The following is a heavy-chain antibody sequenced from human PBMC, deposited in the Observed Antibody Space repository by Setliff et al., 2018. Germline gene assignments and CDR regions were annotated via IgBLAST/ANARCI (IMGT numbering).Heavy chain of an antibody. D-gene: IGHD3-22*01. CDR2: IESKTVGGTI. CDR1: GFTFSEAW. Sequence: LRLSCAASGFTFSEAWMSWVRQAPGKGLEWVGRIESKTVGGTIDYAAPLKGRFTISRDDSKNTLYLQMNSLKTEDAGVYYCATPSGYYLLYWGPGTLVTVSS. CDR3: ATPSGYYLLY. V-gene: IGHV3-15*04. J-gene: IGHJ4*02.